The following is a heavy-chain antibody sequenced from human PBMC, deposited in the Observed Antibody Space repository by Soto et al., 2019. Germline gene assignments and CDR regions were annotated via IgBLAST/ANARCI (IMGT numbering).Heavy chain of an antibody. Sequence: ASVKVSCKASGYTFSSDGSSWVRQAPGQGLEWMGWISAYNGNTNYAQKLQGRVTMTTDTSTSTAYMELRSLRSDDTAVYYCARGIAAAGTTAFDAFDIWGQGTMVTVSS. CDR3: ARGIAAAGTTAFDAFDI. CDR2: ISAYNGNT. V-gene: IGHV1-18*01. D-gene: IGHD6-13*01. CDR1: GYTFSSDG. J-gene: IGHJ3*02.